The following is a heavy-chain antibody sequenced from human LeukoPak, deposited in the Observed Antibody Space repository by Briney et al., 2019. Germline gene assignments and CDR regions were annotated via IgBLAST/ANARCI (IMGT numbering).Heavy chain of an antibody. CDR1: GGSISSSSYY. J-gene: IGHJ6*03. D-gene: IGHD3-10*01. V-gene: IGHV4-39*01. CDR2: IYYSGST. CDR3: ARSTGMYYYYMDV. Sequence: PSETLSLTCTVSGGSISSSSYYWGWIRQPPGKGLEWIGSIYYSGSTYYNPSLKSRVTISVDTSKNQFSLKLSSVTAADTTVYYCARSTGMYYYYMDVWGKGTTVTVSS.